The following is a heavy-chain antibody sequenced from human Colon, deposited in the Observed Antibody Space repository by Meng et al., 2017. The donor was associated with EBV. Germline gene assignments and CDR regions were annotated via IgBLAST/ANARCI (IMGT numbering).Heavy chain of an antibody. J-gene: IGHJ4*02. V-gene: IGHV4-34*01. Sequence: QVQVQQWGAGLLKPLETLSLTCGVYGASFSGYYWSWIRQPPGKGLEWIGEVYHRGDTNYNPSLKSRVDISVDKSKNQFYLSLFSVTAADTAVYYCGRDQGRELINHWGQGPLVTVSS. CDR3: GRDQGRELINH. D-gene: IGHD1-7*01. CDR2: VYHRGDT. CDR1: GASFSGYY.